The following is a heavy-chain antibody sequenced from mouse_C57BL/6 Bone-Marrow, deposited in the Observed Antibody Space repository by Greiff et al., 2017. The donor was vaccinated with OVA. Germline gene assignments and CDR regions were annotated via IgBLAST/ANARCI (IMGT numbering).Heavy chain of an antibody. V-gene: IGHV5-17*01. D-gene: IGHD1-2*01. CDR1: GFTFSDYG. J-gene: IGHJ4*01. CDR3: ERRGYYGAYANDN. CDR2: ISSGSSTI. Sequence: EVKLVESGGGLVKPGGSLKLSCAASGFTFSDYGMHWVRQAPEKGLEWVAYISSGSSTIYYAATVKGRFTISRDNATNPLFLQMTSLRSENTDMKYCERRGYYGAYANDNGGQGTAATVSA.